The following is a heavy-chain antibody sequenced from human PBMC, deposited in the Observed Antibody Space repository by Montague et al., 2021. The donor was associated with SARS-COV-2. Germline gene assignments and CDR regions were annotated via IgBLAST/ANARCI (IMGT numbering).Heavy chain of an antibody. CDR1: GFTFSSYG. J-gene: IGHJ4*02. CDR2: IWYDGSNK. CDR3: ARDDYDILTGYYSNDY. V-gene: IGHV3-33*08. D-gene: IGHD3-9*01. Sequence: SLRLSCAASGFTFSSYGMQWVRQAPGKGLEWVAVIWYDGSNKYYSDSVKGRFTISRDNSKSTLYLQMNSLRAEDTAVYYCARDDYDILTGYYSNDYWGQGTLVTVSS.